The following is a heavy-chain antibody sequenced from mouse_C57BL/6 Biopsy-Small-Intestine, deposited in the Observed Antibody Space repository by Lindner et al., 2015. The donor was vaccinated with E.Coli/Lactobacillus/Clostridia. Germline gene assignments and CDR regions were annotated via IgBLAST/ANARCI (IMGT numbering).Heavy chain of an antibody. D-gene: IGHD2-1*01. CDR3: ALYGNYWYFDV. V-gene: IGHV14-2*01. CDR1: GFNIKDYY. Sequence: VQLQESGAELVKPGAAVKLSCTASGFNIKDYYMYWVKQKTEQGLEWIGRIDPEDGETKYAPKFQGKATITADTSSNTAYLHLSSLTSEDTAVYYCALYGNYWYFDVWGTGTTVTVSS. J-gene: IGHJ1*03. CDR2: IDPEDGET.